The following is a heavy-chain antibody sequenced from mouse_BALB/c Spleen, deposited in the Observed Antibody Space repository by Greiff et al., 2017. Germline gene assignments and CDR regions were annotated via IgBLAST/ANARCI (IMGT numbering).Heavy chain of an antibody. V-gene: IGHV1S22*01. CDR3: TRQDDYDDGGFAY. D-gene: IGHD2-4*01. J-gene: IGHJ3*01. CDR1: GYTFTSYW. CDR2: IYPGSGST. Sequence: LKQPGSELVRPGASVKLSCKASGYTFTSYWMHWVKQRPGQGLEWIGNIYPGSGSTNYDEKFKSKATLTVDTSSSTAYMQLSSLTSEDSAVYYCTRQDDYDDGGFAYWGQGTLVTVSA.